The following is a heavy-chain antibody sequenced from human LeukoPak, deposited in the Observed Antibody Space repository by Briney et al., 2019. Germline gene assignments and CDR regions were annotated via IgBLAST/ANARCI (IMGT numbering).Heavy chain of an antibody. V-gene: IGHV3-74*01. CDR3: AREWALPGAYYMDV. J-gene: IGHJ6*03. Sequence: PGGSLRLSCAASGFTFSTYWMHWVGQAPGRGLVWVSRISSDGRNTIYADSVKGRFTISRDSANNTLFLQMNSLRGDDTAVYYCAREWALPGAYYMDVWGKGTTVTVSS. CDR2: ISSDGRNT. D-gene: IGHD7-27*01. CDR1: GFTFSTYW.